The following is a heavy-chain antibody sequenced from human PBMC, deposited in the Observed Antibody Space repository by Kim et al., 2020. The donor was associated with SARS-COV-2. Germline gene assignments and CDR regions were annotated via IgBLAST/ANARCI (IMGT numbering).Heavy chain of an antibody. CDR2: IWYDGSNK. D-gene: IGHD3-9*01. CDR3: AKPPYGVLPDYPACDGM. V-gene: IGHV3-33*06. J-gene: IGHJ6*01. Sequence: GGSLRLSCAASGFTFSTFGMHWVRQAPGKGLEWVAVIWYDGSNKFYADSVKGRFTVSRDNSENTMYLQMNSLRVDDTAVYYCAKPPYGVLPDYPACDGM. CDR1: GFTFSTFG.